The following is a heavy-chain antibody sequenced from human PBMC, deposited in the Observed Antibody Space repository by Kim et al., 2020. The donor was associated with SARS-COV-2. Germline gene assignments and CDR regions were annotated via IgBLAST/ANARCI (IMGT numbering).Heavy chain of an antibody. CDR3: AREISPSGGSDY. Sequence: SETLSLTCTVSGGSISSYYWSWIRQPPGKGLEWIGYIYYSGSTNYNPSLKSRVTISVDTSKNQFSLKLSSVTAADTAVYYCAREISPSGGSDYWGQGTLVTVSS. CDR2: IYYSGST. J-gene: IGHJ4*02. D-gene: IGHD2-15*01. V-gene: IGHV4-59*01. CDR1: GGSISSYY.